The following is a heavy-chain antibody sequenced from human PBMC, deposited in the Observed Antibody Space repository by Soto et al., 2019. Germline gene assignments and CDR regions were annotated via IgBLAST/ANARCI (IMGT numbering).Heavy chain of an antibody. Sequence: SETLSLTCTVYGGSISSYYWSWIRQPPGKGLEWIGYIYYSGSTNYNPSLKSRVTISVDTSKNQFSLKLSSVTAADTAVYFCARDLYYYDSSGSYFVLDHWGQGTLVTVSS. CDR3: ARDLYYYDSSGSYFVLDH. J-gene: IGHJ4*02. CDR2: IYYSGST. CDR1: GGSISSYY. D-gene: IGHD3-22*01. V-gene: IGHV4-59*01.